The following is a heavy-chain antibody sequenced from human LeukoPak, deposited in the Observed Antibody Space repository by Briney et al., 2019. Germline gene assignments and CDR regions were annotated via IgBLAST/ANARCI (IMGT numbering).Heavy chain of an antibody. J-gene: IGHJ4*02. CDR2: IKSDGTT. CDR3: ARLRRGY. CDR1: GLTVSSNH. Sequence: PGGSLRVSCAASGLTVSSNHMSWARQAPGKGLEWVSLIKSDGTTEYADSVKGRFTISRDNSKNTLFLQMNSLRVEDTAVYYCARLRRGYWGRGTPVTVSS. V-gene: IGHV3-53*01.